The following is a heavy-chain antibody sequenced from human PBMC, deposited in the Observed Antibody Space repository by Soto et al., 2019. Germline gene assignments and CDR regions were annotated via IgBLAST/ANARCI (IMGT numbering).Heavy chain of an antibody. CDR3: ARGGALRPNGHVPLAF. Sequence: QLQLRESGSRLVQPSQTLTLTCSVSGDSITSGMYSWSWIRQAPGKGLEWLGNIHVTGSTAFNPSLRRRLTMTVDTSQNQFSLYVNSVTTADTAVYYCARGGALRPNGHVPLAFWGRGTLVTVSS. CDR2: IHVTGST. J-gene: IGHJ4*02. CDR1: GDSITSGMYS. D-gene: IGHD3-16*01. V-gene: IGHV4-30-2*01.